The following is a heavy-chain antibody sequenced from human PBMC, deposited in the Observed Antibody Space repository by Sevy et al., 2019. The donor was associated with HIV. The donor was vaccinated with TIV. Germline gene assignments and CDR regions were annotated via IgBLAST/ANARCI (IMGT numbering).Heavy chain of an antibody. CDR2: IYSGGTI. CDR1: GGSITSGTFY. V-gene: IGHV4-61*02. CDR3: ARENSGYERGNFYGLDV. J-gene: IGHJ6*02. Sequence: SETLSLTCAVSGGSITSGTFYWSWIRQPAGKGLEWIGRIYSGGTINYNPSLKSRVTMSRDTSKNHFPLRLRSVTAADTAVYYGARENSGYERGNFYGLDVWGQGTTVTVSS. D-gene: IGHD5-12*01.